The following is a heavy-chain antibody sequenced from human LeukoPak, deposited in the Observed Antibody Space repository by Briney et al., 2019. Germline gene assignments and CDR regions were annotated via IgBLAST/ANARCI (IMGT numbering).Heavy chain of an antibody. CDR2: IYHSRST. CDR1: AYSIRGDDY. D-gene: IGHD4-11*01. CDR3: ARNRSMTTTPGFDH. J-gene: IGHJ4*02. Sequence: KPSETLSLTCAVSAYSIRGDDYWGWVRQSPREGLEWIGSIYHSRSTHYNPSLKSRVTISVDTSKNQFSLMLNSVTAADTAVYHCARNRSMTTTPGFDHWGPGTLVSVSS. V-gene: IGHV4-38-2*01.